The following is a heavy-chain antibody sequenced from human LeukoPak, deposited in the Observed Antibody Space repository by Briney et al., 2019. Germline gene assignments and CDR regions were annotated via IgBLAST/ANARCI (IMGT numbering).Heavy chain of an antibody. V-gene: IGHV3-49*03. CDR1: GFTFGDYA. J-gene: IGHJ6*03. Sequence: GGSLRLSCTASGFTFGDYAMSWFRQAPGKGLEWVGFIRSKAYGGTTEYAASVKGRFTISRDDSKSIAYLQMNSLKTEDTAVYYCTRDQSFPGFGRYAVPAASNGYYYYYMDVWGKGTTVTVSS. D-gene: IGHD2-2*01. CDR3: TRDQSFPGFGRYAVPAASNGYYYYYMDV. CDR2: IRSKAYGGTT.